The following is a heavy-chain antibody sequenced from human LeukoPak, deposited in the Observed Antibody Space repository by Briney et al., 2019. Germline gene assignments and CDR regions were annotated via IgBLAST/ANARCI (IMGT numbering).Heavy chain of an antibody. CDR1: GFTFSDYA. V-gene: IGHV3-23*01. CDR3: AKCRAGSDADCYGFDY. CDR2: ISTSGSRT. Sequence: GGSLRLSCAASGFTFSDYAMTWLRQAPGKGLEWVATISTSGSRTYSIDSVKGRFAFSRDNSKNTLFLEMNSLRAEGTAIYYCAKCRAGSDADCYGFDYWGQGTLVTVSS. J-gene: IGHJ4*02. D-gene: IGHD2-21*02.